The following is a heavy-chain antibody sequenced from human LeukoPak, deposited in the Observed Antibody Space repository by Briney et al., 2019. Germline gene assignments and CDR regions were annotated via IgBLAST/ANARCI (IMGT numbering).Heavy chain of an antibody. Sequence: GGSLRLSCAASGFTFSSYAMNWVRQAPGKGLEWVSGIRNTGGRTYYADSVKGRFTISRDNSKNTLYLQLDSLRAEDTAVYYCAKDRSSSWYYLDYWGQGTLVTVSS. J-gene: IGHJ4*02. D-gene: IGHD6-13*01. CDR3: AKDRSSSWYYLDY. V-gene: IGHV3-23*01. CDR1: GFTFSSYA. CDR2: IRNTGGRT.